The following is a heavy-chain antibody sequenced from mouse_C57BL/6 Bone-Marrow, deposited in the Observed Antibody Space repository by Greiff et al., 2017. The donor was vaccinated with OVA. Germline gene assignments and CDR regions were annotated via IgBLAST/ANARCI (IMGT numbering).Heavy chain of an antibody. J-gene: IGHJ4*01. V-gene: IGHV1-54*01. CDR1: GYAFTNYL. D-gene: IGHD1-1*01. CDR3: ARDGSCRYAMDY. Sequence: QVQLQQSGAELVRPGTSVKVSCKASGYAFTNYLIEWVKQRPGQGLEWIGVINPGSGGTNYNEKFKGKATLTADKSSSTAYMQLSSLTSEDSAVYFCARDGSCRYAMDYWGQGTSVTVSS. CDR2: INPGSGGT.